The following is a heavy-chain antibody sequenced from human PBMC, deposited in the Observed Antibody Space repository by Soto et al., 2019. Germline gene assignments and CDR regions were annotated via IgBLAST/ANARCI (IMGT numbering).Heavy chain of an antibody. CDR2: MNPNSGNT. CDR3: ARAGSPWFRRSRASSYYMDV. V-gene: IGHV1-8*01. J-gene: IGHJ6*03. D-gene: IGHD3-9*01. CDR1: GYTFTSYD. Sequence: ASVKVSCKASGYTFTSYDINWLLQATGQGLEWMGWMNPNSGNTGYAQKFQGRVTMTRNTSISTAYMELSSLRSEDTAVYYCARAGSPWFRRSRASSYYMDVCGKGTTVTVFS.